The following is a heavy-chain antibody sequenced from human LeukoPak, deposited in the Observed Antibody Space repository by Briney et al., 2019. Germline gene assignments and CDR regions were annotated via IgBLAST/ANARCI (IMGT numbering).Heavy chain of an antibody. J-gene: IGHJ4*02. CDR3: AKVALGGRGFFDY. D-gene: IGHD3-16*01. CDR2: IKSKADGGTT. Sequence: GGSLRLSCAASGFTFSNAWMSWVRQAPGRGLEWVSRIKSKADGGTTDYAAPVKGRFTISRDDSKNTLYLQMNSLRAEDTAVYYCAKVALGGRGFFDYWGQGTLVTVSS. V-gene: IGHV3-15*01. CDR1: GFTFSNAW.